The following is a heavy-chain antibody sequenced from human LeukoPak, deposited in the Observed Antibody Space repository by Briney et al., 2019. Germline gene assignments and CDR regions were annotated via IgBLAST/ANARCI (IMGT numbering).Heavy chain of an antibody. J-gene: IGHJ6*02. CDR1: GFTFDDYA. Sequence: PGGSLRLSCAASGFTFDDYAMHWVRQAPGKGLEWVSGISWNSGSIGYADSVKGRFTISRDNAKNSLYLQMNSLRAEDTALYYCAKDFNYDFWSGYSYYYYYGMDVWGQGTTVTVSS. CDR2: ISWNSGSI. D-gene: IGHD3-3*01. V-gene: IGHV3-9*01. CDR3: AKDFNYDFWSGYSYYYYYGMDV.